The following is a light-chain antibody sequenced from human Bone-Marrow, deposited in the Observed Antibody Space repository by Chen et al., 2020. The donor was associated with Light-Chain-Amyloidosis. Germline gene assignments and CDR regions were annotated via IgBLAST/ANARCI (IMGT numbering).Light chain of an antibody. J-gene: IGLJ2*01. CDR2: RDT. Sequence: SYELTQPPSVSVSPAQTARLTCSGDDLPTKYAYWYKQKPGQAPVLVIHRDTERPSGISERFSGSSSGTTATLTISGVQAEDEADYHCQSADSSGTDEVIFGGGTKLTVL. CDR1: DLPTKY. V-gene: IGLV3-25*03. CDR3: QSADSSGTDEVI.